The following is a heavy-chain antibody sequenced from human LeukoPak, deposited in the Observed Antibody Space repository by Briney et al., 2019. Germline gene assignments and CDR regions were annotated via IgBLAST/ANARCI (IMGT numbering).Heavy chain of an antibody. V-gene: IGHV3-21*01. Sequence: KTSETLSLTCTVSGGSISSSSYYWGWIRQPPGKGLEWVSSISGSSSYINYADSVKGRFTISRDNAQNSLFLQLNSLRAEDTAVYYCARDPYSSGWYKDAFDIWGQGTMVTVSS. CDR1: GGSISSSS. CDR3: ARDPYSSGWYKDAFDI. CDR2: ISGSSSYI. J-gene: IGHJ3*02. D-gene: IGHD6-19*01.